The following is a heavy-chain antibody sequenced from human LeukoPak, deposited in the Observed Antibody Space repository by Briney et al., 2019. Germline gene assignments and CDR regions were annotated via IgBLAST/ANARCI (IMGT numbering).Heavy chain of an antibody. J-gene: IGHJ5*02. CDR3: ARGGWSLGYCSSSSCLDWFDP. CDR2: INPNSGGT. CDR1: RYTFTDYY. Sequence: ASVKVSCKASRYTFTDYYMHWVRQAPGQGLEWMGWINPNSGGTNYAQKFQGRVTMTRDTSISTAYMVLSRLRSDDTAVYYCARGGWSLGYCSSSSCLDWFDPWGQGTLVTVSS. D-gene: IGHD2-2*01. V-gene: IGHV1-2*02.